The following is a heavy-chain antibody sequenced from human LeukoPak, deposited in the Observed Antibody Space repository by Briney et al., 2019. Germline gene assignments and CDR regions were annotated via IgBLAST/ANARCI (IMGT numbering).Heavy chain of an antibody. CDR2: ISAYNGNT. J-gene: IGHJ4*02. CDR3: ARENRHYYDSSGYQYPNFDY. V-gene: IGHV1-18*01. CDR1: GYTFTSYG. Sequence: GASVTVSCKASGYTFTSYGISWVRQAPGQGLEWMGWISAYNGNTNYAQKLQGRVAMTTDTSTSTAYMELRSLRSDDTAVYYCARENRHYYDSSGYQYPNFDYWGQGTLVTVSS. D-gene: IGHD3-22*01.